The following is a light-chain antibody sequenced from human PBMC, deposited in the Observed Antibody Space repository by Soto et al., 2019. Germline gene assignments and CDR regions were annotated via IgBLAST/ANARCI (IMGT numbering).Light chain of an antibody. J-gene: IGLJ1*01. Sequence: QSVLTQPPSASGSPGQSVTISCTGTSSDVGGYNFVSWYQQHPGKAPKLMIYEVDKRPSGVPDRFSGSKSGNTASLTVSGLQAEDEADYCCHSYAVTTSNVFGTGTKVTVL. CDR3: HSYAVTTSNV. CDR1: SSDVGGYNF. V-gene: IGLV2-8*01. CDR2: EVD.